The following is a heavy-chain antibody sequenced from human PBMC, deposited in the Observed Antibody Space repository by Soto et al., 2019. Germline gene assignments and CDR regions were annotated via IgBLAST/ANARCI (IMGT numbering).Heavy chain of an antibody. J-gene: IGHJ5*02. V-gene: IGHV4-59*01. Sequence: SETLSLTCTVSNGSISPYYWSWIRQPPGKGLEWIGNIFYSGSTNYNPSLKSRVTISADTSNNHFSLKLSSVTAADTAIYYCARDLYNWDDFHWFDPWGQGTLVTVSS. CDR1: NGSISPYY. D-gene: IGHD1-1*01. CDR2: IFYSGST. CDR3: ARDLYNWDDFHWFDP.